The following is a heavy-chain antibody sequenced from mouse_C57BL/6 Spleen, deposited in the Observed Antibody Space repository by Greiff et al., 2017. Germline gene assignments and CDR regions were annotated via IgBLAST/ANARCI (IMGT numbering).Heavy chain of an antibody. V-gene: IGHV1-19*01. CDR1: GYTFTDYY. CDR2: INPYNGGT. CDR3: ARGRGYYEYFDV. Sequence: VQLQQSGPVLVKPGASVKMSCKASGYTFTDYYMNWVKQSHGKSLEWIGVINPYNGGTSYNQKFKGKATLTVDKSSSTAYMELNSLTSEDSAVYYCARGRGYYEYFDVWGTGTTVTVSS. J-gene: IGHJ1*03. D-gene: IGHD2-3*01.